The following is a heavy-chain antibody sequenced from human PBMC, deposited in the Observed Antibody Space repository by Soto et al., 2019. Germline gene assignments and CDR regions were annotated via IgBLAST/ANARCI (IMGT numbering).Heavy chain of an antibody. CDR2: ISSYNGNT. CDR3: ARDSLTITMVRGVIILVY. V-gene: IGHV1-18*01. D-gene: IGHD3-10*01. CDR1: GYTFTSYG. Sequence: QVQLVQSGAEVKKPGASVKVSCKASGYTFTSYGISWVRQAPGQGLEWSGWISSYNGNTTYAQKLRGRVNMPTDTSTSTDSMALRSLRSDDTAVYYCARDSLTITMVRGVIILVYWGQGTLVTVSS. J-gene: IGHJ4*02.